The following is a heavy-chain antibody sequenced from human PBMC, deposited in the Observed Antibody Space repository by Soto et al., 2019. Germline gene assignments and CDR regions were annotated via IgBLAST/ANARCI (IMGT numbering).Heavy chain of an antibody. CDR3: ARIDCTGNNCNPYYHYGMDV. CDR2: IWYDGGTK. CDR1: GFTFYTYG. Sequence: QEQLVESGGGVVQPGRSLRLSCAASGFTFYTYGMHWVRQVPGKGLQWMAVIWYDGGTKYYADSVRGRFTVSRDNSKNTLYLQMNSLRDEDTAVYYCARIDCTGNNCNPYYHYGMDVWGQGTTVTVSS. D-gene: IGHD2-8*02. V-gene: IGHV3-33*01. J-gene: IGHJ6*02.